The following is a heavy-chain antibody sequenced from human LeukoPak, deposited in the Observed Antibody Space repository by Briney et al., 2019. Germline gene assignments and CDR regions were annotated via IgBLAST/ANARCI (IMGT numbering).Heavy chain of an antibody. D-gene: IGHD1-26*01. V-gene: IGHV1-18*01. Sequence: ASVKVSCKASGYTFTSHAINWVRQAPGQGLEWMGWISAYNGNTNYAQKLQGRVTMTTDTSTSTAYMELRSLRSDDTAVYYCARPARPSGSYGYWGQGTLVTVSS. J-gene: IGHJ4*02. CDR3: ARPARPSGSYGY. CDR2: ISAYNGNT. CDR1: GYTFTSHA.